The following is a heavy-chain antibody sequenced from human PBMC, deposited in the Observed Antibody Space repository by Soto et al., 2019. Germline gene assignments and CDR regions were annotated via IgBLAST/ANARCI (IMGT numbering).Heavy chain of an antibody. Sequence: SETLSLTCSVSGGSVSSGSYYWSWIRQPPGKGLEWIGYIYYSGSTNYNPSLKSRVTISVDTSKNQFSLKLSSVTAADTAVYYCALGTVAIQAWFDPWGQGTLVTVSS. CDR3: ALGTVAIQAWFDP. CDR2: IYYSGST. J-gene: IGHJ5*02. D-gene: IGHD1-1*01. CDR1: GGSVSSGSYY. V-gene: IGHV4-61*01.